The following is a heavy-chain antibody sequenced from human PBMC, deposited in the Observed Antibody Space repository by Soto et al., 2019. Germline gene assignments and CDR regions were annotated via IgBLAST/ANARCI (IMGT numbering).Heavy chain of an antibody. V-gene: IGHV3-33*01. CDR1: GFTFSSYG. D-gene: IGHD4-17*01. CDR2: IWYDGSNK. Sequence: QVQLVESGGGVVQPGRSLRLSCAASGFTFSSYGMHWVRQAPGKGLECVAVIWYDGSNKYYADSVKGRFTISRDNSKNTRYLQINSLRAEDTAVYYCGRHDYGDYWWLDYWGQVTLATVS. CDR3: GRHDYGDYWWLDY. J-gene: IGHJ4*02.